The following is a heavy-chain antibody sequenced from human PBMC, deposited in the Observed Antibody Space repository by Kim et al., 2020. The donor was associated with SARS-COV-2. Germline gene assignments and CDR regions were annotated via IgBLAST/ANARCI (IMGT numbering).Heavy chain of an antibody. J-gene: IGHJ6*02. CDR1: GFSLSTSKMC. V-gene: IGHV2-70*11. D-gene: IGHD3-16*01. Sequence: SGPTLVNPTQTLTLTCIFSGFSLSTSKMCVSWIRQPPGKALEWLARIDWDDVKYYSTSLKTRLTISKDTSKNQVVLTMTNMDPVDTATYYCARTRHYGNRGYGMDVWGQGTTVTVSS. CDR2: IDWDDVK. CDR3: ARTRHYGNRGYGMDV.